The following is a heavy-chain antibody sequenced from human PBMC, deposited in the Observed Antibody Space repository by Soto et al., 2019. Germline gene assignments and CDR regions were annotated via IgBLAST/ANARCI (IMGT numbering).Heavy chain of an antibody. D-gene: IGHD6-13*01. CDR1: GYTFTNYN. CDR2: ISPYNGNT. CDR3: ARQLATAFDY. V-gene: IGHV1-18*01. Sequence: QVQLVQSGADVKKTGASVKVSCKASGYTFTNYNINWVRQAPGQGLEWVGWISPYNGNTYYAQKFHGRVTMTTDTSTNTVYMALRSLRSDDTALYYCARQLATAFDYWGQGTLVTVSS. J-gene: IGHJ4*02.